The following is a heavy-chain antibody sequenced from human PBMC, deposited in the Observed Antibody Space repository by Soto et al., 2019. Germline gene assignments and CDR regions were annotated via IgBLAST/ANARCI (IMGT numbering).Heavy chain of an antibody. Sequence: SVNVSCKASGGTFSSYAISWVRQAPGQGLEWMGGIIPIFGTANYAQKFQGRVTITADESTRTAYMELSSLRSEDTAVYYFARDRYSSSSSLYYGMDVWGQGTTVTVSS. D-gene: IGHD6-6*01. CDR2: IIPIFGTA. J-gene: IGHJ6*02. V-gene: IGHV1-69*13. CDR1: GGTFSSYA. CDR3: ARDRYSSSSSLYYGMDV.